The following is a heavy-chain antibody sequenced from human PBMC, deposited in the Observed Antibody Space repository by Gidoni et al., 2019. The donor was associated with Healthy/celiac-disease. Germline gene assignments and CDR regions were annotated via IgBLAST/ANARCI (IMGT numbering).Heavy chain of an antibody. CDR3: ARGLGRMTTPGY. J-gene: IGHJ4*02. Sequence: QVQLQQWGAGLLKPSETLSLTCAVYGGSFSGYYWSWIRQPPGKGLEWIGEINHSGSTNYNPSLKSRVTISVDTSKNQFSLKLSSVTAADTAVYYCARGLGRMTTPGYWGQGTLVTVSS. CDR2: INHSGST. V-gene: IGHV4-34*01. CDR1: GGSFSGYY. D-gene: IGHD4-17*01.